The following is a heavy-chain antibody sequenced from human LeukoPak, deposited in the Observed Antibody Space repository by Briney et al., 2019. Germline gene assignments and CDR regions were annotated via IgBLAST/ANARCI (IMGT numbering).Heavy chain of an antibody. CDR2: ISSDGNNK. Sequence: GGSLRLSCVASGFTFNTYGIHGVRQAPGKGREWVAGISSDGNNKDYSDSVKGRFTISRDNSKNTLYLQMNSLRVEDTAVYYCAKAAYCTSTSCHFSGYAQRPLDSWGQGTLVTVSS. J-gene: IGHJ4*02. D-gene: IGHD2-2*01. V-gene: IGHV3-30*18. CDR1: GFTFNTYG. CDR3: AKAAYCTSTSCHFSGYAQRPLDS.